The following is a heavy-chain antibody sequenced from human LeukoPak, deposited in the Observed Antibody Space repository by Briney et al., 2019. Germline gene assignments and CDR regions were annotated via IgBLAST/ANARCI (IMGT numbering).Heavy chain of an antibody. V-gene: IGHV3-69-1*01. J-gene: IGHJ4*02. CDR3: AISTVTTSFDY. D-gene: IGHD4-11*01. Sequence: PGGSLRLSCAASGFIFSNYNMNWVRQAPGKGLEWVLSISSRRFTYYADSVMGRFTVSRDNSKNTLYLQMNSLRAEDTAVYYCAISTVTTSFDYWGQGTLVTVSS. CDR1: GFIFSNYN. CDR2: ISSRRFT.